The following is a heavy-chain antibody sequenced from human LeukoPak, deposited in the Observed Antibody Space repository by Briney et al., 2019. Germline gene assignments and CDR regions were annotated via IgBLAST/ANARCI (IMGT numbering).Heavy chain of an antibody. J-gene: IGHJ5*02. CDR3: ARGYSYGYGFDP. Sequence: KPSETLSLTCTVSGGSMSSYYWSWIRQPPGKGLEWIGYIYYSGSTNYNPSLKTRVTISVDTSKNQFSLKLSSVTAADTAVYYCARGYSYGYGFDPWGQGTLVTVSS. D-gene: IGHD5-18*01. CDR2: IYYSGST. V-gene: IGHV4-59*08. CDR1: GGSMSSYY.